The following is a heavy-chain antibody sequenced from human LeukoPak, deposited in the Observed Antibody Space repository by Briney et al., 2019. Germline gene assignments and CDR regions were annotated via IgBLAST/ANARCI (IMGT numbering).Heavy chain of an antibody. J-gene: IGHJ4*02. D-gene: IGHD3-10*01. CDR2: IKSKTDGGTT. CDR3: TTDRNVLLWFGEFDY. CDR1: GFTFSNAS. Sequence: GGSLRLSCAASGFTFSNASMSWVRQAPGKGLEWVSRIKSKTDGGTTDYAAPVKGRFTISRDDSKNTLYLQMNSLKTEDTAVYYCTTDRNVLLWFGEFDYWGQGTLVTVSS. V-gene: IGHV3-15*01.